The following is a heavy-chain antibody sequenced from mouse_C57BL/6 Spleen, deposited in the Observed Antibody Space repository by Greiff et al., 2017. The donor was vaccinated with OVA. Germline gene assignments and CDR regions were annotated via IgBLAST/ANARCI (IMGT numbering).Heavy chain of an antibody. Sequence: QVQLKQSGPGLVQPSQSLSITCTVSGFSLTSYGVHWVRQPPGKGLEWLGVIWSGGSTDYNAAFISRLSISKDNSKSQVFFKMNSLHADDTAIYDCAKNRGNMVTSYAMDYWGQGTSVTVSS. CDR3: AKNRGNMVTSYAMDY. V-gene: IGHV2-4*01. CDR2: IWSGGST. CDR1: GFSLTSYG. J-gene: IGHJ4*01. D-gene: IGHD2-2*01.